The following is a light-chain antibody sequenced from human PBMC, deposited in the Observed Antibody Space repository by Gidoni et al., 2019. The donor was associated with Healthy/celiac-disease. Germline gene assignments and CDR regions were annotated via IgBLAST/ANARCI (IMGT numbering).Light chain of an antibody. Sequence: SYVLTQPPSVSVAPGKTARITCGGNNIGSKSVHWYQQKPGQAPVLVVYEDSDRPSGIPERFSGSNSGNTATLTISRVEAGDEAEDYCQVWDRSSDVVFGGGTKLTVL. V-gene: IGLV3-21*03. CDR3: QVWDRSSDVV. J-gene: IGLJ2*01. CDR2: EDS. CDR1: NIGSKS.